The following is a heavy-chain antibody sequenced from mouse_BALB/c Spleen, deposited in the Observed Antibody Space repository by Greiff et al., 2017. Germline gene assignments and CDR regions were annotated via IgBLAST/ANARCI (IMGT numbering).Heavy chain of an antibody. D-gene: IGHD2-4*01. CDR1: GYTFTSYV. CDR3: ARGGDYDGFAY. CDR2: INPYNDGT. Sequence: EVQGVESGPELVKPGASVKMSCKASGYTFTSYVMHWVKQKPGQGLEWIGYINPYNDGTKYNEKFKGKATLTSDKSSSTAYMELSSLTSEDSAVYYCARGGDYDGFAYWGQGTLVTVSA. J-gene: IGHJ3*01. V-gene: IGHV1-14*01.